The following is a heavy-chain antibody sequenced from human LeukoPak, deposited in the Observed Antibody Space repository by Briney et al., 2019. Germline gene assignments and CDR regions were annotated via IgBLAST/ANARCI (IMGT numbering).Heavy chain of an antibody. D-gene: IGHD5-12*01. CDR3: ARGGYDYLDY. CDR1: GFTFSSYG. J-gene: IGHJ4*02. CDR2: IRYDGSNK. V-gene: IGHV3-30*02. Sequence: PGGSLRLSCAASGFTFSSYGMHWVRQAPGKGLEWVAFIRYDGSNKYYADSVKGRFTISRDNSKNTLYLQMNSLRAEDTAVYYCARGGYDYLDYWGQGTLVTFSS.